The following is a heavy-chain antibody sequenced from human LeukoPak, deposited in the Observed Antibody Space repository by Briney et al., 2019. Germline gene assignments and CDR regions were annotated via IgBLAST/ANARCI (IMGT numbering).Heavy chain of an antibody. CDR3: AKDDCSSTSCQIDY. Sequence: GRSLRLSCAASGFTFDDYAMHWVRQAPGKGLEWVSGISWNSGSIGYADSVKGRFTISRDNAKKSLYLQMNSLRAEDMALYYCAKDDCSSTSCQIDYWGQGTLVTVSS. CDR1: GFTFDDYA. CDR2: ISWNSGSI. J-gene: IGHJ4*02. V-gene: IGHV3-9*03. D-gene: IGHD2-2*01.